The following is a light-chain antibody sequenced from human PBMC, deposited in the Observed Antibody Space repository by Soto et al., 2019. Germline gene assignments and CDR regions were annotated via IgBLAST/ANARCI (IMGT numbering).Light chain of an antibody. CDR3: QQRSNWRVT. CDR1: QSVNIY. J-gene: IGKJ4*01. Sequence: EIVLTQSPAPLSLSPGERATLSFRASQSVNIYLAWYQQKPGQAPRLLIYDASNRATGIPARFSGSGSGTDFTLTISSLEPEDIAVYYCQQRSNWRVTFGGGTKVDIK. V-gene: IGKV3-11*01. CDR2: DAS.